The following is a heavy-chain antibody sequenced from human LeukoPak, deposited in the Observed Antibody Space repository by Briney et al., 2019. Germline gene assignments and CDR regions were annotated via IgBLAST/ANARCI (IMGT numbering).Heavy chain of an antibody. Sequence: GSLRLSCAASGFTFSSYSMNWIRQPPGKGLEWIGEINHSGSTNYNPSLKSRVTISVDTSKNQFSLKLSSVTAADTAVYYCAKRTKYYSNYYYYGMDVWGQGTTVTVSS. J-gene: IGHJ6*02. V-gene: IGHV4-34*08. CDR3: AKRTKYYSNYYYYGMDV. D-gene: IGHD4-11*01. CDR1: GFTFSSYS. CDR2: INHSGST.